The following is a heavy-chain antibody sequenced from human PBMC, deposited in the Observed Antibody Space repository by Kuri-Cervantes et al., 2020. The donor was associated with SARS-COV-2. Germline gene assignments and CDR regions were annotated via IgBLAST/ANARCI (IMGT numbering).Heavy chain of an antibody. J-gene: IGHJ4*02. CDR3: STGSLDYDSVWGRYRYSDY. D-gene: IGHD3-16*02. CDR2: INSDGSST. CDR1: GFTFSSYW. Sequence: GESLKISCAATGFTFSSYWMHWVRQAPGKGLVWVSRINSDGSSTSYADSVKGRFTISRDNAKNTLYLQMNSLKTEDTAVYYCSTGSLDYDSVWGRYRYSDYWGQGTLVTVSS. V-gene: IGHV3-74*01.